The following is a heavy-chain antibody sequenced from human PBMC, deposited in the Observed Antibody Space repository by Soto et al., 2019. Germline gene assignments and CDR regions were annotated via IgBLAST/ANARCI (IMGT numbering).Heavy chain of an antibody. J-gene: IGHJ5*02. CDR2: FDPEDGET. CDR3: ATGVYYDSSGYYSPNWFDP. CDR1: GYTLTELS. Sequence: GASVKVSCKVSGYTLTELSMHWVRQAPGKGLEWMGGFDPEDGETIYAQKFQGRVTMTEDTSTDTAYMELSSLRSEDTAVYYCATGVYYDSSGYYSPNWFDPWGQGTLVTVSS. D-gene: IGHD3-22*01. V-gene: IGHV1-24*01.